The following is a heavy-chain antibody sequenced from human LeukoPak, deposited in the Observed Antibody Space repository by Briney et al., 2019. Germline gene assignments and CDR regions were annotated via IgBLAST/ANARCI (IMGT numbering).Heavy chain of an antibody. CDR3: ARDPYEGGFDP. D-gene: IGHD3-16*01. V-gene: IGHV4-30-2*01. Sequence: PSETLSLTCAVSGGSISGGGYSWSWIRQPPGKGLEWLGYIYHSGSTYYNPSLKSRVTISVDRSKNQCSLKLSSVTAADTAVYFCARDPYEGGFDPWGQGTLVTVSS. J-gene: IGHJ5*02. CDR1: GGSISGGGYS. CDR2: IYHSGST.